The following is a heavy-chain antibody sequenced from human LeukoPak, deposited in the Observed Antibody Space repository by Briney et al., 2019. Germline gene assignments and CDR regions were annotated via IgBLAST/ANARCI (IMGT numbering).Heavy chain of an antibody. CDR1: GYSFTSYW. V-gene: IGHV5-51*01. D-gene: IGHD4-23*01. Sequence: GESLKISCKGSGYSFTSYWIGWVRQMPGKGLEWMGIIYPGDSDTRYSPSFQGQVTISADKSISTAYLQWSSLKASDTAMYYCARRADGSTVVTPTPFDYWGQGTLVTVSS. CDR2: IYPGDSDT. CDR3: ARRADGSTVVTPTPFDY. J-gene: IGHJ4*02.